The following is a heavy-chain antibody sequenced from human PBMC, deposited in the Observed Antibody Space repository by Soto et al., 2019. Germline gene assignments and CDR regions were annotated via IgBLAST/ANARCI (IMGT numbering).Heavy chain of an antibody. V-gene: IGHV3-23*01. CDR3: AKGPTVFGAVISFDHYYGMYV. J-gene: IGHJ6*02. Sequence: PRGSLRLSCTASGFTFITSAMSSVRQAPGRGLEWVADISGSGAGTYYAHSVKGRLTISQDNSKNTLYLQMSDLRPDDAALYYHAKGPTVFGAVISFDHYYGMYVWGQGTPVTVS. CDR2: ISGSGAGT. CDR1: GFTFITSA. D-gene: IGHD3-3*01.